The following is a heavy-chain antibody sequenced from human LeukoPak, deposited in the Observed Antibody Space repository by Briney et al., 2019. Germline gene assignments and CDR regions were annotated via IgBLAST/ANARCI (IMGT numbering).Heavy chain of an antibody. V-gene: IGHV4-31*03. CDR1: GGSISSGGYY. Sequence: PSQTLSLTCTVSGGSISSGGYYWSRIRQHPGKGLEWIGYIYYSGSTDYNPSLKSRVTISVDTSKNQFSLKLSSVTAADTAVYYCGRGGYYFYYGMDVWGQRTTVTVSS. J-gene: IGHJ6*02. CDR3: GRGGYYFYYGMDV. CDR2: IYYSGST.